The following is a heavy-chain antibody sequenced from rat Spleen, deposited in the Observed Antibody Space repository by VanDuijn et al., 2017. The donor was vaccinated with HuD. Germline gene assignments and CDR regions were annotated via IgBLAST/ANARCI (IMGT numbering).Heavy chain of an antibody. CDR2: ITTPGGNL. V-gene: IGHV5-25*01. Sequence: EVQLVESGGGLVQPGRSMKLSCAASGFTFTNYYMAWVRQAPTKGLEWVASITTPGGNLYYLDSVKGRFTISRDNAKNTQYLQMDSLRSEDTATYYCARLGITLGAGHWFAYWGQGTLVTVSS. CDR1: GFTFTNYY. J-gene: IGHJ3*01. CDR3: ARLGITLGAGHWFAY. D-gene: IGHD1-2*01.